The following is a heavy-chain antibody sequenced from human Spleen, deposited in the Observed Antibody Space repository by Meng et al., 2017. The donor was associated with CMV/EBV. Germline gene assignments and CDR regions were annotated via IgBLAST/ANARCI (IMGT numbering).Heavy chain of an antibody. J-gene: IGHJ4*02. D-gene: IGHD3/OR15-3a*01. CDR2: INHSGST. Sequence: LTCAVYGASFSGYYWSWIRHPPGKGLEWIGEINHSGSTNYNPSLKSRVTISVDTSKNQFSLKLSSVTAADTAVYYCARDLDWTKGETYWGQGTLVTVSS. CDR1: GASFSGYY. V-gene: IGHV4-34*01. CDR3: ARDLDWTKGETY.